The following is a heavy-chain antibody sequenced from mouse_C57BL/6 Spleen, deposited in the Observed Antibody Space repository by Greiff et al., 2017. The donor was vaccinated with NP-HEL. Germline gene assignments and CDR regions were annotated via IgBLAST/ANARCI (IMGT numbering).Heavy chain of an antibody. CDR2: IDPETGGT. V-gene: IGHV1-15*01. J-gene: IGHJ3*01. D-gene: IGHD2-13*01. Sequence: VQLQQSGAELVRPGASVTLSCKASGYTFTDYEMHWVKQTPVHGLEWIGAIDPETGGTAYNQKFKGKAILTADKSSSTAYMELRSLTSEDSAVYYCTRERDYSFAYWGQGTLVTVSA. CDR1: GYTFTDYE. CDR3: TRERDYSFAY.